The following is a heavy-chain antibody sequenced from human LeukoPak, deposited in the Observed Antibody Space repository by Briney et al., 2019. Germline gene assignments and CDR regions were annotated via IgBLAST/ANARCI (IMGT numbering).Heavy chain of an antibody. CDR2: VYYSGYT. D-gene: IGHD2-2*01. V-gene: IGHV4-59*08. CDR3: ARHRRTRVVVPAAIFRLSVSLDV. J-gene: IGHJ6*04. CDR1: GGSISSYY. Sequence: SETLSLTCTVSGGSISSYYWSWIRQPPGKGLEWIGYVYYSGYTSYNPSLKSRVTISVDTSKNQFSLKLSSVTAADTAVYYCARHRRTRVVVPAAIFRLSVSLDVWGKGTTVTISS.